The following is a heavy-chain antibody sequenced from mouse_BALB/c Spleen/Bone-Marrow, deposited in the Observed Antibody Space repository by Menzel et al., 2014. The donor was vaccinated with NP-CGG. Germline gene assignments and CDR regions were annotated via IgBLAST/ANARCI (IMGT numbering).Heavy chain of an antibody. Sequence: EVQRMESGPSLVKPSQTLSLPCSVTGDSITSGYWNWIRKYPGNKLEYMGYISYSGSTYYNPSLKSRISITRDTSKNQYYLQLNSVTTEDTATYYCARFRTTGAMDYWGKGTSVAVSS. V-gene: IGHV3-8*02. J-gene: IGHJ4*01. CDR2: ISYSGST. CDR3: ARFRTTGAMDY. CDR1: GDSITSGY.